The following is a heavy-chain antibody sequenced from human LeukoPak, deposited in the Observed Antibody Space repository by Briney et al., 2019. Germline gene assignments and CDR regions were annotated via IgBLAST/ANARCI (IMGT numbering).Heavy chain of an antibody. CDR3: ARGRYGDYGDFDL. D-gene: IGHD4-17*01. V-gene: IGHV1-8*03. CDR2: MNPNSGNT. Sequence: ASVKVSCKASGYTFTNYDIHWVRQDTGQGLEWMGWMNPNSGNTGYAQRFRGRVTITRNTSIGTAYMDLSSLRSEDTAVYYCARGRYGDYGDFDLWGRGTLVTVSS. J-gene: IGHJ2*01. CDR1: GYTFTNYD.